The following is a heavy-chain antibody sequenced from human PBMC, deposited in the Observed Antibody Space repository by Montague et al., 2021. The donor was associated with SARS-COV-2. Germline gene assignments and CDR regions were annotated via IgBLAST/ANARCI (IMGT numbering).Heavy chain of an antibody. V-gene: IGHV3-30*09. J-gene: IGHJ4*02. CDR3: VRASLIKARMAVAGTTVY. CDR1: GFTFNNYA. D-gene: IGHD6-19*01. Sequence: SLRLSCAASGFTFNNYAMHWVRQAPGKGLEWVAIISYDGSNKYYADSVKGRFAISRDNSRNTLYLQMNSLRAEDTAVYYCVRASLIKARMAVAGTTVYWGQGTLVTISS. CDR2: ISYDGSNK.